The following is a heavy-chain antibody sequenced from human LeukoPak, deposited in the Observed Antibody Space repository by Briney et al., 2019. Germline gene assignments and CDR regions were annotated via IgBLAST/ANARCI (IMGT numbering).Heavy chain of an antibody. CDR2: IYYSGST. D-gene: IGHD6-19*01. Sequence: SETLSLTCTVSGGSISSYYWSWIRQPPGKGLEWIGYIYYSGSTNYNPSLKSRVTISVDTSKNQFSLKLSSVTAADTAVYYCARSSGWYADAFDIWGQGTMVTVSS. J-gene: IGHJ3*02. CDR1: GGSISSYY. CDR3: ARSSGWYADAFDI. V-gene: IGHV4-59*01.